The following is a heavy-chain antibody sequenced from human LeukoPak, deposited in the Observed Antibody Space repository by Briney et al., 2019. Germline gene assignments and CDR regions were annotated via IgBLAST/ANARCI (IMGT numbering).Heavy chain of an antibody. D-gene: IGHD3-22*01. CDR2: INQDGSEK. CDR1: GFTFSDYW. CDR3: ARDLYYFDRSGYYASDL. J-gene: IGHJ5*02. Sequence: GGSLRLSCAASGFTFSDYWISWVRQAPGKGLEWVANINQDGSEKHYVDSLRGRFTISRDNAKNSLYLQMNSLRAEDTAVYFCARDLYYFDRSGYYASDLWGQGTLLTVSS. V-gene: IGHV3-7*01.